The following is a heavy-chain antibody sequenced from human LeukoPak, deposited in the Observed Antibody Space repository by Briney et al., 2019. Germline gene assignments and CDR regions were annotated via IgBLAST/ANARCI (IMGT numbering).Heavy chain of an antibody. V-gene: IGHV1-18*01. J-gene: IGHJ4*02. CDR2: ISAYNGNT. CDR1: GYTLTSSG. CDR3: ARQVDTTMALPDY. Sequence: ASVKVSCKASGYTLTSSGISWVRPAPGQGLEWMGWISAYNGNTNYAQKLQGRVTMTTDTSTSTAYMELRSLRSDDTAMFYCARQVDTTMALPDYWGQGTLVTVSS. D-gene: IGHD5-18*01.